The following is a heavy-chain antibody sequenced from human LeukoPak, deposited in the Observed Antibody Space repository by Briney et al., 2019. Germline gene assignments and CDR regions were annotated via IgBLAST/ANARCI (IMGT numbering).Heavy chain of an antibody. CDR1: GFTFGAYA. Sequence: PGGSLRLSCAASGFTFGAYAMHWVRQAPGKGLEWVSAISGSGGSTYYADSVKGRFTISRDNSKNTLYLQMNSLRAEDTAVYYCAKGDYDSSLDAFDIWGQGTMVTVSS. D-gene: IGHD3-22*01. V-gene: IGHV3-23*01. CDR3: AKGDYDSSLDAFDI. J-gene: IGHJ3*02. CDR2: ISGSGGST.